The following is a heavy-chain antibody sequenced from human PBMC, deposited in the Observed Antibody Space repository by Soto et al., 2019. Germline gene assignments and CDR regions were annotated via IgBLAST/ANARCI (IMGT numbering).Heavy chain of an antibody. J-gene: IGHJ4*02. CDR3: AKDQWLVLSYFDY. D-gene: IGHD6-19*01. Sequence: PWGSLRLSCAASGFTFSSYGMHWFRQAPGKGLEWVAVISYDGSNKYYADSVKGRFTISRDNSKNTLYLQMNSLRAEDTAVYYCAKDQWLVLSYFDYWGQGTLVTVSS. V-gene: IGHV3-30*18. CDR2: ISYDGSNK. CDR1: GFTFSSYG.